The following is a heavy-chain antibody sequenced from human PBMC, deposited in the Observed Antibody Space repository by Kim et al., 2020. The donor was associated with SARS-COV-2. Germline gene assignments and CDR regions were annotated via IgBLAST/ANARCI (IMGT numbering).Heavy chain of an antibody. Sequence: SETLSLTCAVYGGSFSGYYWSWIRQPPGKGLEWIGEINHSGSTNYNPSLKSRVTISVDTSKNQFSLKLSSVTAADTAVYYCAGRQEDIVLISFDPWGQGTLVTVSS. D-gene: IGHD2-8*01. CDR2: INHSGST. J-gene: IGHJ5*02. CDR1: GGSFSGYY. V-gene: IGHV4-34*01. CDR3: AGRQEDIVLISFDP.